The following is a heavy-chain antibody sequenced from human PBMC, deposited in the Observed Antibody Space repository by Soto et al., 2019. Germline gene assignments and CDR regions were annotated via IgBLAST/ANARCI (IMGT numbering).Heavy chain of an antibody. V-gene: IGHV3-30*04. CDR3: ARDVLTQYYFDY. D-gene: IGHD3-22*01. Sequence: QVQLVESGGGVVQPGRSLRLSCAASGFSFSISPMHWVRQAPGKGPEWVALISYDGRSQYYADSVKGRFTISRDDSKNTLYLQMDSLRAEDTAVYYCARDVLTQYYFDYWGQGTLVTVSS. CDR1: GFSFSISP. J-gene: IGHJ4*02. CDR2: ISYDGRSQ.